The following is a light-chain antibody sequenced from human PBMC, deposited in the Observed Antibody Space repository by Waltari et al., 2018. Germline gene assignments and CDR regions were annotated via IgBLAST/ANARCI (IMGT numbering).Light chain of an antibody. V-gene: IGKV1-9*01. CDR3: QQLHSPGYT. Sequence: IQLTQSPSSLSGSVGDRVTITGRASQGISNYLAWYQQKPGKVPKLLIHSASTLQSGVPSRFSGSGSGTDFTLTISSLQPEDFATYYCQQLHSPGYTFGQGTKLEIK. J-gene: IGKJ2*01. CDR2: SAS. CDR1: QGISNY.